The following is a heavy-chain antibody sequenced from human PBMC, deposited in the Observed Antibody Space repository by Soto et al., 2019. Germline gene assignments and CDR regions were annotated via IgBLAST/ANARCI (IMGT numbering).Heavy chain of an antibody. J-gene: IGHJ4*02. Sequence: PSETLSLTCTVSGGSISSSSYYWGWIRQPPGKGLEWIGSIYYSGSTYYNPSLKSRVTISVDTSKNQFSLKLSSVTAADTAVYYCASQILQGDYGDGDFDYWGQGNLITVGS. CDR1: GGSISSSSYY. D-gene: IGHD4-17*01. CDR3: ASQILQGDYGDGDFDY. V-gene: IGHV4-39*01. CDR2: IYYSGST.